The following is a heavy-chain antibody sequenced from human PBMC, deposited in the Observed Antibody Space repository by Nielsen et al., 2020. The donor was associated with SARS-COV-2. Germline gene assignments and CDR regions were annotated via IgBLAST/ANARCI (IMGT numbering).Heavy chain of an antibody. Sequence: GGSLRLSCTASGFTFGDYAMSWVRQAPGKGLEWVGFIRSKAYGGTTEYAASVKGRFTISRDDSKSIAYLQMNSLKTEDTAVYYCTRGGDIVVVPAAIREDFDYWGQGTLVTVSS. V-gene: IGHV3-49*04. CDR1: GFTFGDYA. CDR2: IRSKAYGGTT. J-gene: IGHJ4*02. D-gene: IGHD2-2*02. CDR3: TRGGDIVVVPAAIREDFDY.